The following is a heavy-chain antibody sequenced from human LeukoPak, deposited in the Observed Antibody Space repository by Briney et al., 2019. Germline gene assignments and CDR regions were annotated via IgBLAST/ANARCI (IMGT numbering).Heavy chain of an antibody. CDR3: ARARVGATGNWFDP. D-gene: IGHD1-26*01. J-gene: IGHJ5*02. V-gene: IGHV4-39*07. CDR2: IYYSGST. CDR1: GGSISSSSYY. Sequence: SETLSLTCTVSGGSISSSSYYWGWIRQPPGKGLEWIGSIYYSGSTYYNPSLKSRVTISVDTSKNQFSLKLSSVTAADTAVYYCARARVGATGNWFDPWGQGTLVTVSS.